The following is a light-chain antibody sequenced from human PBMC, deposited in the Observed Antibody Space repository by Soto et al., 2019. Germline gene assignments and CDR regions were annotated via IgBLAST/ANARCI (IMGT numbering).Light chain of an antibody. V-gene: IGKV1-8*01. Sequence: AIRMTQSPSSLSASTGDRVTITCRASQGIIRYLAWYQQKPGKAPKLLIYAASTLQSGVPSRFSGSGSGTDFTLTISSLQSEDFATYYCQQYYSYPLTFGGGTKVEIK. J-gene: IGKJ4*01. CDR1: QGIIRY. CDR3: QQYYSYPLT. CDR2: AAS.